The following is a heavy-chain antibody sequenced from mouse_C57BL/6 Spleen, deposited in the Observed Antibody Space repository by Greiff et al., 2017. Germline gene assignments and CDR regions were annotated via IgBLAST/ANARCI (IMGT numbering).Heavy chain of an antibody. J-gene: IGHJ2*01. V-gene: IGHV6-6*01. CDR3: ARSHYYGSSYYFDY. CDR1: GFTFSDAW. Sequence: EVMLVESGGGLVQPGGSMKLSCAASGFTFSDAWMDWVRQSPEKGLEWVAEIRNKANNHATYYAESVKGRFTISRDDSKISVYLQMNSLRAEDTGIYYCARSHYYGSSYYFDYWGQGTTLTVSS. CDR2: IRNKANNHAT. D-gene: IGHD1-1*01.